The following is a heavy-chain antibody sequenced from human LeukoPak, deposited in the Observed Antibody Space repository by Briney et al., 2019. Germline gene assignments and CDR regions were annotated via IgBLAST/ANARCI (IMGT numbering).Heavy chain of an antibody. Sequence: AASVKVSCKASGYTFSGCWMHWVRQAPGKGLEWVGRINRNRGGTNYAQKVQGRVTITRDTARSTAYLQLSRLRVEDTAVYYCARDGFVQKLDTIRGALDYWGQGTLVTVSS. D-gene: IGHD6-13*01. J-gene: IGHJ4*02. CDR1: GYTFSGCW. CDR3: ARDGFVQKLDTIRGALDY. V-gene: IGHV1-2*06. CDR2: INRNRGGT.